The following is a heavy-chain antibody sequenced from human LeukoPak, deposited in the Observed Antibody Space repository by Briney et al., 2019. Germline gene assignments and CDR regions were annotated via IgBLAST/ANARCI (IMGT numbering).Heavy chain of an antibody. V-gene: IGHV4-4*07. Sequence: SATLSLTCTVSGGSINNHYWSWIRQSAEGGLEWIGRFDASGTNNYSPSLKSRLSMSVDMSKTLFTLNLTSVTAADTAVYYCAGEEAGCSSASCYRAFDMWGQGTMVTVSS. D-gene: IGHD2-2*02. CDR3: AGEEAGCSSASCYRAFDM. CDR2: FDASGTN. CDR1: GGSINNHY. J-gene: IGHJ3*02.